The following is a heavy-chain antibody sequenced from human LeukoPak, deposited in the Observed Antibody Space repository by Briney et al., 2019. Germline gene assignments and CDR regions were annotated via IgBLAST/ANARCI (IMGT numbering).Heavy chain of an antibody. CDR3: ARDRERWDSSSSRDDY. D-gene: IGHD6-6*01. Sequence: GGSLRLSCAASGFTVSSNYMSWVRQAPGKGLEWVSVIYSGGSTYYADSVKGRFTISRDNSKNTLYLQMNSLRAEDTAVYYCARDRERWDSSSSRDDYWGQGTLVTVSS. V-gene: IGHV3-66*01. CDR2: IYSGGST. CDR1: GFTVSSNY. J-gene: IGHJ4*02.